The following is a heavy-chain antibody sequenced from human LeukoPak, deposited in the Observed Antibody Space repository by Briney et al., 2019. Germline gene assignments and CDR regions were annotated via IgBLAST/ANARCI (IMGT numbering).Heavy chain of an antibody. V-gene: IGHV4-59*12. D-gene: IGHD3-16*01. CDR2: IYYSGST. CDR3: ARDDMGLGNWFDP. CDR1: GGSISSYY. J-gene: IGHJ5*02. Sequence: PSETLSLTCTVSGGSISSYYWSWIRQPPGKGLEWIGYIYYSGSTNYNPSLKSRVTISVDTSKNQFSLKLSSVTAADTAVYYCARDDMGLGNWFDPWGQGTLVTVSS.